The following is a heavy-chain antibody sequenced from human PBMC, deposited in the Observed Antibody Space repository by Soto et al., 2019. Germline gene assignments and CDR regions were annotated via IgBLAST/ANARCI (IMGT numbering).Heavy chain of an antibody. V-gene: IGHV4-39*01. CDR3: ARYYYDSTYFDY. D-gene: IGHD3-22*01. Sequence: QLQLQESGPGLVKPSETLSLTCTVSGGSISSSSYYWGWIRQPPGKGLEWIGSIYYSGSTYYNPSLKSRVNISVDTSKNQFSLKLSSVTAADTAVYYCARYYYDSTYFDYWGQGTLVTVSS. CDR2: IYYSGST. CDR1: GGSISSSSYY. J-gene: IGHJ4*02.